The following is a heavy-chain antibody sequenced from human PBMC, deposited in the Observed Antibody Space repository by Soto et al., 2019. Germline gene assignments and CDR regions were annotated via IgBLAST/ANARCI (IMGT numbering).Heavy chain of an antibody. V-gene: IGHV3-23*01. J-gene: IGHJ4*02. CDR3: AKGRGGSGSLTPRVDF. D-gene: IGHD3-10*01. Sequence: EVQLLESGGGLVQPGGSLRLSCAASGFTFNNYAMTWVRQAPGKGLEWVSAISGGGDTTYYADSVKGRFTVSRDDSKNTLYLQMSSRRAEDTALYYCAKGRGGSGSLTPRVDFWGQGTLVTVSS. CDR2: ISGGGDTT. CDR1: GFTFNNYA.